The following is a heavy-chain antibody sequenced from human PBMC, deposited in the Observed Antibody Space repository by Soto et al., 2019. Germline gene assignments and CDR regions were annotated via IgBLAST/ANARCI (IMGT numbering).Heavy chain of an antibody. CDR1: GYTFTSFG. Sequence: ASVKVSCKASGYTFTSFGISWVRQAPGQGLEWMGWISAYNGNTNYPQKLQGRVTMTTDTSTSTAYMELRSLRSDDTAVHHCARDHSIAVAGTFDYWGQGTLVTVPQ. CDR3: ARDHSIAVAGTFDY. V-gene: IGHV1-18*01. CDR2: ISAYNGNT. D-gene: IGHD6-19*01. J-gene: IGHJ4*02.